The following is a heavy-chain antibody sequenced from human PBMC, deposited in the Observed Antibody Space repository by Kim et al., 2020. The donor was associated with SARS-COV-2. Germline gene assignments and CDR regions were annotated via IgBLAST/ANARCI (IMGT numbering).Heavy chain of an antibody. J-gene: IGHJ3*02. CDR2: INWNGGST. V-gene: IGHV3-20*04. D-gene: IGHD1-26*01. CDR1: GFTFGDYG. CDR3: AREWEPLRVYFAFDI. Sequence: GGSLRLSCAASGFTFGDYGMSWVRQAPGKGLEWVSGINWNGGSTGYADSVKGRFTISRDNAKNSLYLQMNSLRAEDTALYYCAREWEPLRVYFAFDIWGQWTMVTVSS.